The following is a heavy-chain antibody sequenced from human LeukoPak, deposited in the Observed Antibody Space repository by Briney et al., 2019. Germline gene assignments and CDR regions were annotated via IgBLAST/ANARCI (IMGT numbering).Heavy chain of an antibody. CDR3: AKVGSVGATRYGMDV. D-gene: IGHD1-26*01. Sequence: GGSLRLSCAASGFTFSSYWMHWVRQAPGKGLVWVSRINSDGSSTSYADSVKGRFTISRDNAKNTLYLQMNSLRAEDTAVYYCAKVGSVGATRYGMDVWGQGTTVTVSS. CDR1: GFTFSSYW. CDR2: INSDGSST. V-gene: IGHV3-74*01. J-gene: IGHJ6*02.